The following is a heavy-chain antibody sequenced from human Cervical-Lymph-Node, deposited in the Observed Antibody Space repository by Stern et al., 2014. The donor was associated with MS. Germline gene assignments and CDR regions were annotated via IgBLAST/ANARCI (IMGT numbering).Heavy chain of an antibody. J-gene: IGHJ4*02. CDR3: ARGSVYYDVWSASYGHYEF. D-gene: IGHD3-3*01. CDR2: IIPILKAA. Sequence: VQLMQSGAEVRKPGSSVKVSCKTSGGSFSNYAFNWVRQAPGQGLEWMGGIIPILKAADFAQNFQGRVTITADESTRTTYLELSSLKSETTAVYLCARGSVYYDVWSASYGHYEFWGQGTLVTVSS. CDR1: GGSFSNYA. V-gene: IGHV1-69*01.